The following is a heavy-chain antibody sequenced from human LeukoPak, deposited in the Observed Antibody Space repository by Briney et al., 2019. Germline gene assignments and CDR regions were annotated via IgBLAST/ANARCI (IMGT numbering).Heavy chain of an antibody. Sequence: QPGGTLRLSCAASGFTFSSYGMSWVRQAPGKGLEWVSSISGSGGSSYSADSVKGRFTISRDNSKNTLYLQMNSLRAEDTAVYYCAKGPFTYYYDNSGYSYGDYWGQGTLVTVSS. CDR3: AKGPFTYYYDNSGYSYGDY. J-gene: IGHJ4*02. D-gene: IGHD3-22*01. V-gene: IGHV3-23*01. CDR2: ISGSGGSS. CDR1: GFTFSSYG.